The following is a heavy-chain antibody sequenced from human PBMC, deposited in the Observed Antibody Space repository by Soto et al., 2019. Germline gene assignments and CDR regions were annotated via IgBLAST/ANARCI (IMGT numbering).Heavy chain of an antibody. CDR1: GYTFTDYY. V-gene: IGHV1-2*02. Sequence: QVQLVQSGAEVKKPGASVKVSCKTSGYTFTDYYIHWVRQAPGQGLECMGWIIPKSGDTNYAQRFQGRVTMTRDTSISTAYMEVSRLRSDDTAVYYCARSVSFITPRPDYWGQGTLVTVSS. J-gene: IGHJ4*02. D-gene: IGHD6-6*01. CDR3: ARSVSFITPRPDY. CDR2: IIPKSGDT.